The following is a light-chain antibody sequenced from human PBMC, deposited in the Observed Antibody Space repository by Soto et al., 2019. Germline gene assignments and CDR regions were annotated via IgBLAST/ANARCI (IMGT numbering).Light chain of an antibody. CDR1: SSNIGSNA. J-gene: IGLJ1*01. CDR2: YDD. CDR3: AAWDDSLNADV. Sequence: QSVLTQPPSVSEAPRQRVTISCSGSSSNIGSNAVNWYQQLPGKAPKLLIYYDDLLPSGVSDRFSGSKSGTSASLAISGLQSEDEADYYCAAWDDSLNADVFGTGTKLTVL. V-gene: IGLV1-36*01.